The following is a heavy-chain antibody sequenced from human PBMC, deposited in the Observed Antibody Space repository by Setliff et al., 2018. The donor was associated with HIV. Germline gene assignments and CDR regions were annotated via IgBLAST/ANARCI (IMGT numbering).Heavy chain of an antibody. Sequence: SETLSLTCSVSGGSISSGSYYWGWIRQPPGKGLEWIGSIYGHSSTYYTKSLRGRVTISADTSKNHFSLRLSSVTAADTAVYYCVRQGAVTGHSLDSWGPGALVTVSS. J-gene: IGHJ4*02. CDR1: GGSISSGSYY. CDR3: VRQGAVTGHSLDS. D-gene: IGHD6-19*01. V-gene: IGHV4-39*01. CDR2: IYGHSST.